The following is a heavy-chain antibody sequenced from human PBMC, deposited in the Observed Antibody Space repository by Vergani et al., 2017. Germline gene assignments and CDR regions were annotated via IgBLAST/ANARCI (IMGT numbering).Heavy chain of an antibody. CDR1: GGSISSGSYY. Sequence: QVQLQESGPGLVKPSQTLSLTCTVSGGSISSGSYYWSWIRQPAGEGLEWLGRIDTSGSTNYNPSLKSRVTISVDTSKNQFSLKLSSVTAADTAVYYCAREASLVGASYYFDYWGQGTLVTVSS. CDR3: AREASLVGASYYFDY. J-gene: IGHJ4*02. CDR2: IDTSGST. V-gene: IGHV4-61*02. D-gene: IGHD1-26*01.